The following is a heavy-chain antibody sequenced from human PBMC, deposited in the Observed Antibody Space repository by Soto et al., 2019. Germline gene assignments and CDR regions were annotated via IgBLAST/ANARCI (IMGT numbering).Heavy chain of an antibody. CDR2: ISYDGSNK. CDR3: ARGMGVVPAARGHYYYYGTAV. CDR1: VCTFSSYA. D-gene: IGHD2-2*01. J-gene: IGHJ6*02. V-gene: IGHV3-30-3*01. Sequence: VGALRLSCAASVCTFSSYAMHCVRDAPGKGLEGVAVISYDGSNKYYADSVKGRFTISRDNSKNTLYLQRTWRRVADTDVYYCARGMGVVPAARGHYYYYGTAVRGQGTTVIVYS.